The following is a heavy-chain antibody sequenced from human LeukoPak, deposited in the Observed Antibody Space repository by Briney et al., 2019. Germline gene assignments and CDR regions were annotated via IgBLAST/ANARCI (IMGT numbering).Heavy chain of an antibody. V-gene: IGHV1-69*13. CDR3: ARISLGAIWGYYYGMDV. Sequence: SVKVSCTASGGTFSSYSISWVRQAPGQGLEWMGGIIPIFDTADYAQKFQGRVTITADESTSTAYMELSSLRSEDTAVFYCARISLGAIWGYYYGMDVWGQGTTVTVSS. CDR1: GGTFSSYS. D-gene: IGHD1-26*01. J-gene: IGHJ6*02. CDR2: IIPIFDTA.